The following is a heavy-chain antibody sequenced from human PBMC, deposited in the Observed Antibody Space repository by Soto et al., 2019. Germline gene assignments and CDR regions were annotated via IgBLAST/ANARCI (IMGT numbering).Heavy chain of an antibody. CDR2: IWYDGSNK. J-gene: IGHJ1*01. V-gene: IGHV3-33*01. CDR3: ARDPDYGGNSAYFQH. D-gene: IGHD4-17*01. Sequence: QVQLVESGGGVVQPGRSLRLSCAASGFTFSSYGMHWVRQAPGKGLEWVAVIWYDGSNKYYADSVKGRFTISRDNSKNKLYLQMNSLRAEDTAVYYCARDPDYGGNSAYFQHWGQGTLVTVSS. CDR1: GFTFSSYG.